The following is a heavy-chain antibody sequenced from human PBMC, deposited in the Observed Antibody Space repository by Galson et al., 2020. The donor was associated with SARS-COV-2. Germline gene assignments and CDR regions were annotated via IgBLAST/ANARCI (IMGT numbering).Heavy chain of an antibody. V-gene: IGHV3-53*01. J-gene: IGHJ6*02. D-gene: IGHD2-15*01. CDR3: ARDLEVAGGMDV. Sequence: GGSLRLSCAASGFTVSSNYMSWVRKAPGKGLERVSVLYSGGSTYYADSVKGRFTISRDNSKNTLYLQMNSLRAEDTAVYYCARDLEVAGGMDVWGQGTTVTVSS. CDR1: GFTVSSNY. CDR2: LYSGGST.